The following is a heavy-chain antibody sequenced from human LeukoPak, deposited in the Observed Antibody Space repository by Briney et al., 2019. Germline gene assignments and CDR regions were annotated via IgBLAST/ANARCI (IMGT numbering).Heavy chain of an antibody. CDR2: IYYSGGT. D-gene: IGHD3-10*01. CDR1: GGSVSSGSYY. J-gene: IGHJ4*02. V-gene: IGHV4-61*01. CDR3: AGGYGSGSYGDY. Sequence: SETLSLTCTVSGGSVSSGSYYWSWIRQPPGKGLEWIGYIYYSGGTNYNPSLKSRVTISVDTSKNQFSLKLSSVTAADTAVYYCAGGYGSGSYGDYWDQGTLVTVSS.